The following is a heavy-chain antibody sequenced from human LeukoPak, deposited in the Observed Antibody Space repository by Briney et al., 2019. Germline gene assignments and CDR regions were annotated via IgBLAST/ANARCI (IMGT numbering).Heavy chain of an antibody. CDR1: GFTFSNYA. D-gene: IGHD5-12*01. CDR3: AKGGYDYVEVAYFDY. V-gene: IGHV3-23*01. CDR2: IIGSSGST. J-gene: IGHJ4*02. Sequence: GGSLRLSCAASGFTFSNYAMNWVRQAPGKGLEWASTIIGSSGSTFYADSVKGRFTISKDTSKSTLYLHMSSLRADDTAVYYCAKGGYDYVEVAYFDYWGQGTLVTVSS.